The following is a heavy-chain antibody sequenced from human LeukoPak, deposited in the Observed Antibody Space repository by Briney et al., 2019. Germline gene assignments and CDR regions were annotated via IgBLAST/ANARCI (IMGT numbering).Heavy chain of an antibody. CDR2: ISGSGDNT. CDR3: AIHNLWFGEHS. D-gene: IGHD3-10*01. CDR1: GFTFSSYA. V-gene: IGHV3-23*01. J-gene: IGHJ4*02. Sequence: GGSLRLSCAASGFTFSSYAMNWVRQAPGKGLEWVSAISGSGDNTYYADSVTGRFTISRDNSKNTLYLQMNSLRAEDTAVYYCAIHNLWFGEHSWGQGTLVTVSS.